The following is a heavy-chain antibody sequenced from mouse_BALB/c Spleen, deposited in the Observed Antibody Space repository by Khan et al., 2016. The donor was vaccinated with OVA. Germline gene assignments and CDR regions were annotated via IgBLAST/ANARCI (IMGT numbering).Heavy chain of an antibody. CDR1: GYTFTSYW. D-gene: IGHD1-1*01. CDR2: IGPGSGSA. CDR3: ARSNCYGRGLDARDY. V-gene: IGHV1S41*01. Sequence: DLVEPGASVKLSCKASGYTFTSYWINWIKERPGQGLEWIGQIGPGSGSAYYNELFKGKATLTVDTSSSTVYIQLSSLSSEDSAVYVCARSNCYGRGLDARDYWGQGTSVTGSS. J-gene: IGHJ4*01.